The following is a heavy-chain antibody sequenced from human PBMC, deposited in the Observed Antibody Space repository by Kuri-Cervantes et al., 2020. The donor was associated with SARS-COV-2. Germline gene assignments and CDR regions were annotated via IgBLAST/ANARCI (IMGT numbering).Heavy chain of an antibody. CDR1: GFSLSTSGVG. CDR3: AHRHSSSWYGPYFQH. V-gene: IGHV2-5*02. J-gene: IGHJ1*01. D-gene: IGHD6-13*01. CDR2: IYWDDDK. Sequence: SGPTLVKPTQTLTLTCTFSGFSLSTSGVGVGWIRQPPGKALEWLALIYWDDDKRYSPSLKSRLTITKDTPKNQVVLTMTNMDPVDTATYYCAHRHSSSWYGPYFQHWGQGTLVTVSS.